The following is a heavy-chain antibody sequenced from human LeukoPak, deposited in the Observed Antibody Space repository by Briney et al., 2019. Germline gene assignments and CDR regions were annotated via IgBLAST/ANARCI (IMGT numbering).Heavy chain of an antibody. V-gene: IGHV4-59*01. D-gene: IGHD2-15*01. CDR2: IYSSGST. J-gene: IGHJ4*02. Sequence: SETLSLTFTASGRSISSYDGSWIRQPPGKGLQWIGFIYSSGSTNYNPSLKSRVTISVDTSKNQFSLKLTSVTAADNAVYYCARAGAWDVVFDYWGQGTLVTVSS. CDR3: ARAGAWDVVFDY. CDR1: GRSISSYD.